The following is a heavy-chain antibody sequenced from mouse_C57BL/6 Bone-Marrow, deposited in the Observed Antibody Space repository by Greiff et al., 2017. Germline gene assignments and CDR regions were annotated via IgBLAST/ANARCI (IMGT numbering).Heavy chain of an antibody. CDR3: ASMITTTYYAMDY. CDR1: GYTFTSYW. D-gene: IGHD2-4*01. Sequence: QVQLQQPGAELVKPGASVKLSCKASGYTFTSYWMHWVKQRPGQGLEWIGMIHPNSGSPNYNEKFKSTATLTVDKSSSTAYMQLSSLTSEDSAVYYCASMITTTYYAMDYWGQGTSVTVSS. CDR2: IHPNSGSP. V-gene: IGHV1-64*01. J-gene: IGHJ4*01.